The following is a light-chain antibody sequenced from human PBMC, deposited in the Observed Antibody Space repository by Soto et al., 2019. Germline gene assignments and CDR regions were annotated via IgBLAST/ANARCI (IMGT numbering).Light chain of an antibody. CDR1: QTSAMY. Sequence: DIQMTQSPSSLSASVGDRVTITCRASQTSAMYVNWFQQKPWKAPKPLIYTTSSLQSGVPPRFSGSGSETDFPLTISRLQPEDSATYYCQQSFTTPYTFGQGPKLEIK. J-gene: IGKJ2*01. V-gene: IGKV1-39*01. CDR3: QQSFTTPYT. CDR2: TTS.